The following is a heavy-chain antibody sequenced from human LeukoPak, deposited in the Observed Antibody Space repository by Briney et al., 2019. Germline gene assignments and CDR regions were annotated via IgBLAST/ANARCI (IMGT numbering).Heavy chain of an antibody. J-gene: IGHJ5*02. V-gene: IGHV1-18*01. Sequence: ASVKVSCKASGYTFTSYGISWVRQAPGQGLEWMGWISAYNGNTNYAQKLQGRVTMTTDTSTSTAYMELRSLRSDDTAVYYCARADRRAAYSGSFDPWGQGTLFTVSS. D-gene: IGHD6-6*01. CDR1: GYTFTSYG. CDR3: ARADRRAAYSGSFDP. CDR2: ISAYNGNT.